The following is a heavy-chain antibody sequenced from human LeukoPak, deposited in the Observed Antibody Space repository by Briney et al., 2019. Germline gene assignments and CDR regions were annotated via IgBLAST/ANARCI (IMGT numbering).Heavy chain of an antibody. CDR3: ARAAWAARQLDH. CDR2: ISSSSSTT. CDR1: GFTFSSYS. D-gene: IGHD6-6*01. Sequence: QTGGSLRLSCAASGFTFSSYSMNWVRQAPGNGLEWVSYISSSSSTTYYADSVKGRFTISRDNSKNSLYVQIHSLRSEDTAVYYCARAAWAARQLDHWGQGTLVTVSS. V-gene: IGHV3-48*04. J-gene: IGHJ4*02.